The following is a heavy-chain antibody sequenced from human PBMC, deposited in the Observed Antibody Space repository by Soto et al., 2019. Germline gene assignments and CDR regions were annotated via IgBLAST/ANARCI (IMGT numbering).Heavy chain of an antibody. CDR1: GFTFSRYA. D-gene: IGHD3-3*01. CDR2: ISGSGGST. Sequence: EVQLLESGGGLVQPGGSLRLSCAASGFTFSRYAMSWVRQAPGKGLEWGSAISGSGGSTYYADSVKGRFTISRDNSKNTLYLQMNGLRAEDTAVYYCAKVLSGRYDFWSGYPSHWGQGTLVTVSS. V-gene: IGHV3-23*01. CDR3: AKVLSGRYDFWSGYPSH. J-gene: IGHJ4*02.